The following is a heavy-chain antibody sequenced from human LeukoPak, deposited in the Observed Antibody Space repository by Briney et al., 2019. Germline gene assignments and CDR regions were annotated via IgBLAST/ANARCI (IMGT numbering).Heavy chain of an antibody. V-gene: IGHV1-69*05. Sequence: GASVKVSCKASGRTFSSYAISWVRQAPGQGLEWMGGIIPIFGTANYAQKFQGRVTITTDESTSTAYMELSSLRSEDTAVYYCATQGRPFYDYVWGSYRLSPGAFDIWGQGTMVTVSS. CDR2: IIPIFGTA. D-gene: IGHD3-16*02. CDR3: ATQGRPFYDYVWGSYRLSPGAFDI. CDR1: GRTFSSYA. J-gene: IGHJ3*02.